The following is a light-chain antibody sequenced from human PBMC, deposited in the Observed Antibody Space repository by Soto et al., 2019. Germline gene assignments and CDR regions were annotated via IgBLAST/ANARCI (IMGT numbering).Light chain of an antibody. CDR1: QSVRSN. J-gene: IGKJ4*01. CDR2: GAS. V-gene: IGKV3-15*01. Sequence: EIVMTQSPATLSVSPGERATLFCRASQSVRSNFLAWYQKKPGQPPRLLIYGASTRATGVPARFSGSGSGTEFTLTISSLQSEDFAVYYCQQYSAWPLTFGGGTKVEIK. CDR3: QQYSAWPLT.